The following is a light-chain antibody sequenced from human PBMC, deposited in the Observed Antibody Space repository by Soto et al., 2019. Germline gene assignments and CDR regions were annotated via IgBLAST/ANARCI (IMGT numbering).Light chain of an antibody. V-gene: IGLV2-14*01. CDR3: SSYSTTSSPHVL. CDR1: RSDVGRYNY. Sequence: QSVLTRPASVSGSPGQSITISCTGTRSDVGRYNYVSWYQQHPGKAPKLLIYEVTYRPSGVSTRFSASKSGSTASLTISGIQAEDEADYYCSSYSTTSSPHVLFGGGTKVTVL. J-gene: IGLJ2*01. CDR2: EVT.